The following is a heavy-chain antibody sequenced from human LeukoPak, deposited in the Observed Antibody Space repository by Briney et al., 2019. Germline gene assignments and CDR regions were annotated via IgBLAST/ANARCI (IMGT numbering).Heavy chain of an antibody. J-gene: IGHJ6*03. CDR2: IYYSGST. V-gene: IGHV4-59*11. CDR1: GGSTSSHY. D-gene: IGHD3-3*01. Sequence: SETLSLTCTVSGGSTSSHYWSWIRQPPGKGLEWIGYIYYSGSTNYNPSLKSRVTISVDTSKNQFSLKLSSVTAADTAVYYCVRTYYDFWSGLSGYYYYMDVWGKGTTVTVSS. CDR3: VRTYYDFWSGLSGYYYYMDV.